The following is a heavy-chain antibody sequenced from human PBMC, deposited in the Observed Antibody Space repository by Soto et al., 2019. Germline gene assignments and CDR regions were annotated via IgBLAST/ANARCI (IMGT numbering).Heavy chain of an antibody. V-gene: IGHV1-18*01. CDR3: AREGAAGTLNY. Sequence: QVQLVQSGAEVKKPGASVKVSCKASGYTFTSYGISWVRQAPGQGLEWMGWISAYNGNTNYAQKLQGRVTMTTDTSTRTAYLEPRSLRSYGTAVYYCAREGAAGTLNYWGQGTLVTVSS. CDR2: ISAYNGNT. CDR1: GYTFTSYG. D-gene: IGHD6-13*01. J-gene: IGHJ4*02.